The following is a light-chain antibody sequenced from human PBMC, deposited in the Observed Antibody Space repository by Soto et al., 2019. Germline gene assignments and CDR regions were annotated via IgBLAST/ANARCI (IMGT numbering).Light chain of an antibody. CDR3: CSYAGSSTYV. J-gene: IGLJ1*01. CDR1: CSDVGIYNL. V-gene: IGLV2-23*02. Sequence: QSVLTQPASVSGSPGQSITISCTGTCSDVGIYNLVSWYQQHPGKAPKLMIYEVSKRPSGVANRFSGSKSGNTASLTISGLQAEDEADYYCCSYAGSSTYVFGTGTKVTVL. CDR2: EVS.